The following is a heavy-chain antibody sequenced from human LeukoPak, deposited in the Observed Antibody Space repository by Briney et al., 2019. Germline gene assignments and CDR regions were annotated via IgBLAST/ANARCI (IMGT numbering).Heavy chain of an antibody. J-gene: IGHJ6*02. CDR1: GFTFSSYS. CDR2: ISSSSSYL. Sequence: GGSLRLSCAASGFTFSSYSMNWVRQAPGKGLEWVSSISSSSSYLYYADSVKGRFTISRDNAKNSLYLQMNSLRAEDTAVYYCARFIFGYYGMDVWGQGTTVTVSS. CDR3: ARFIFGYYGMDV. V-gene: IGHV3-21*04. D-gene: IGHD3-10*02.